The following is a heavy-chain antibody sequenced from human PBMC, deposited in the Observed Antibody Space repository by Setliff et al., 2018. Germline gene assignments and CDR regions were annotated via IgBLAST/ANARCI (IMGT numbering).Heavy chain of an antibody. CDR3: ARGPYGSGRHGWFDP. J-gene: IGHJ5*02. V-gene: IGHV1-46*01. CDR1: GYTFTSYF. CDR2: INPSGGST. D-gene: IGHD3-10*01. Sequence: GASVKVSCKASGYTFTSYFIHWVRQAPGQGLEWMGIINPSGGSTSYAQKFQGRVTMTRDTSTRTVYMELSSLRSEDTAMYYCARGPYGSGRHGWFDPWGQEPWAPSPQ.